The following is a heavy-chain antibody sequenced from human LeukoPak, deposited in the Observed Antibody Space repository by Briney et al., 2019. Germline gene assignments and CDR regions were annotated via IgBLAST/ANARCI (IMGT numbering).Heavy chain of an antibody. V-gene: IGHV3-30-3*01. CDR3: ARARSVYSNYGIDY. Sequence: GGSLRLSCAASGFTFSIYAMHWVRQAPGKGLEWVAVISYDGSNKYYADSVKGRFTISRDNSKNTLYLQMNSLRAEDTAVYYCARARSVYSNYGIDYWGQGTLVTVSS. J-gene: IGHJ4*02. CDR2: ISYDGSNK. D-gene: IGHD4-11*01. CDR1: GFTFSIYA.